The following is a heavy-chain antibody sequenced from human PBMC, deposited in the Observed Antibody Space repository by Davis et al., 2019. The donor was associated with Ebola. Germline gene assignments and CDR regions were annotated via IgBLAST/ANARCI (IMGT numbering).Heavy chain of an antibody. CDR1: GGTFSSYG. V-gene: IGHV1-69*13. CDR2: IIPIFDTA. J-gene: IGHJ4*02. Sequence: SVKVSCKASGGTFSSYGVTWVRQAPGQGLEWMGGIIPIFDTADYAQKFQGRVTITADESATTAYMELSSLRSEDTAVYYCARGLDSSAYSPGTYWGQGTLVTVSS. D-gene: IGHD3-22*01. CDR3: ARGLDSSAYSPGTY.